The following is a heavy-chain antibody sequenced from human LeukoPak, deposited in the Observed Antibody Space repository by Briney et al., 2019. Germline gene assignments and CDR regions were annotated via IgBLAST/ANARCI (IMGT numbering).Heavy chain of an antibody. J-gene: IGHJ5*02. D-gene: IGHD1-26*01. CDR2: IYYSGST. CDR1: GGSISSSSYY. Sequence: SETLSLTCTVSGGSISSSSYYWGWIRQPPGKGLEWIGSIYYSGSTYYNPSLKSRVTISVDTSKNQFSLKLSSVTAADTAVYYCVRSGSHNWFDPWGQGTLVTVSS. V-gene: IGHV4-39*07. CDR3: VRSGSHNWFDP.